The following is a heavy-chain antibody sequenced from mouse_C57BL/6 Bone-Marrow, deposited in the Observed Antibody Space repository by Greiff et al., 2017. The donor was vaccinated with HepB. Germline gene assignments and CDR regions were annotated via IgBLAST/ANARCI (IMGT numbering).Heavy chain of an antibody. J-gene: IGHJ1*03. CDR2: INPGSGGT. Sequence: QVQLQQSGAELVRPGTSVKVSCKASGYAFTNYLIEWVKQRPGQGLEWIGVINPGSGGTNYNQKFKGKATLTVDKSSSTAYMQLSSLTSEDSAVYYCAIPRVYYVYFDVWGTGTTVTVSS. CDR1: GYAFTNYL. V-gene: IGHV1-54*01. CDR3: AIPRVYYVYFDV. D-gene: IGHD2-1*01.